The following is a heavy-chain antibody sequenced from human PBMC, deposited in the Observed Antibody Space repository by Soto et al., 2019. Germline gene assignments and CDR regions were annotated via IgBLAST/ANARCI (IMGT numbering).Heavy chain of an antibody. V-gene: IGHV4-34*01. CDR1: GGSFSDYY. CDR2: INHTGTT. J-gene: IGHJ1*01. CDR3: ARGDLKVPGR. Sequence: SETLSLTCAVYGGSFSDYYWSWIRQPPGKGLEWIGEINHTGTTNYNPSLKSRVTISVDTSKNQFSLRLSSVTAADTAVYYCARGDLKVPGRWGQGTLVTVSS.